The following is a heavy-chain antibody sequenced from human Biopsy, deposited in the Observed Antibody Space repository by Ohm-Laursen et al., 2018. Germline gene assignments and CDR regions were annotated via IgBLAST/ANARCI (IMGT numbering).Heavy chain of an antibody. Sequence: SDTLSLTCNVSGGDINNYYWSWIRRPPGKGLEWIGHIYYSVMTNYNPSLQSRVSISVDTSRNQVSLTLSSVTAADTAVYYCARDSGILNYGNFKYYHYYGMDVWGQGTKVTVSS. D-gene: IGHD4-11*01. J-gene: IGHJ6*02. V-gene: IGHV4-59*01. CDR1: GGDINNYY. CDR3: ARDSGILNYGNFKYYHYYGMDV. CDR2: IYYSVMT.